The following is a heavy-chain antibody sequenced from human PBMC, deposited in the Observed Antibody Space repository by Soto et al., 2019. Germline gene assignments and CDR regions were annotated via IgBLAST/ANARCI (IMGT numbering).Heavy chain of an antibody. Sequence: GGSLRLSCAASGFTFSNAWMNWVRQAPGKGLEWVGRIKSKTDGGTTDYAAPVKGRFTISRDDSKNTLYLQMNSLKTEDTAVYYCTTDKGGGYVWGSYSWFYYFDYWGQGTLVTVSS. D-gene: IGHD3-16*01. J-gene: IGHJ4*02. V-gene: IGHV3-15*07. CDR2: IKSKTDGGTT. CDR1: GFTFSNAW. CDR3: TTDKGGGYVWGSYSWFYYFDY.